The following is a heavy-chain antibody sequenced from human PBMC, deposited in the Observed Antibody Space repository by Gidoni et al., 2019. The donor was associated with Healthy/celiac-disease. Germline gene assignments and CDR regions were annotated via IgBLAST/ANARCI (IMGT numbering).Heavy chain of an antibody. J-gene: IGHJ6*02. D-gene: IGHD3-9*01. V-gene: IGHV1-69*06. CDR1: GGTFSSYA. CDR3: ARHNTNAYYDIFYGMDV. Sequence: QVQLVQSGAEVKKPGSSVKVSCKASGGTFSSYAISWVRQAPGQGLEWMGGIIPIFGTANYAQKFQGRVTITADKSTSTAYMELSSLRSEDTAVYYCARHNTNAYYDIFYGMDVWGQGTTVTVSS. CDR2: IIPIFGTA.